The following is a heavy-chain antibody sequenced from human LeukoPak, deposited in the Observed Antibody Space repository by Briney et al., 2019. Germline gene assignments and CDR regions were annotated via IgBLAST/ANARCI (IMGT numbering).Heavy chain of an antibody. V-gene: IGHV3-48*04. D-gene: IGHD3-3*01. J-gene: IGHJ6*03. CDR3: ARAPRFLEWYYYMDV. CDR2: ISSSSSTI. CDR1: GFTFSSYS. Sequence: GGPLRPTCAASGFTFSSYSMNWVRQPPGKGLGWVSYISSSSSTIYYADSVKGRFTISRDNAKNSLYLQMNSLRAEDTAVYYCARAPRFLEWYYYMDVWGKGTTVTVSS.